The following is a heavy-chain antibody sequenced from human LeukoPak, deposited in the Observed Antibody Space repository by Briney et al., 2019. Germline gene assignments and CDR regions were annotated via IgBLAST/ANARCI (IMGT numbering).Heavy chain of an antibody. D-gene: IGHD3-22*01. CDR3: AREGLDDSSGSHNWFDP. Sequence: GASVKVSCKASGGTFSSYAISWVRQAPGQGLEWMGRIIPILGIANYAQKFQGRVTITADKSTSTAYMELSSLRSEDTAVYYCAREGLDDSSGSHNWFDPWGQGTLVTVSS. V-gene: IGHV1-69*04. CDR2: IIPILGIA. J-gene: IGHJ5*02. CDR1: GGTFSSYA.